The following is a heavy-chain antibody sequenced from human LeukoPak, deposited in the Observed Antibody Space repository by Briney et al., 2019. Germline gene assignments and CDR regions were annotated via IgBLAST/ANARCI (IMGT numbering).Heavy chain of an antibody. CDR3: ARVVRGITYYYYGMDV. J-gene: IGHJ6*02. V-gene: IGHV1-8*01. D-gene: IGHD3-10*01. CDR1: GYTFTSYD. CDR2: MNPNSGNT. Sequence: ASVKVSCKASGYTFTSYDINWVRQATGQGLEWMGWMNPNSGNTGYAQKFQGRVTMTRNTSISTAYMELSSMRSEDTAVYYCARVVRGITYYYYGMDVWGQGTTVTVSS.